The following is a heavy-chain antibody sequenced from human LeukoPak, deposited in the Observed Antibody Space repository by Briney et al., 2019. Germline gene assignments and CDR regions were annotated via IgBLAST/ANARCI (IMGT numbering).Heavy chain of an antibody. D-gene: IGHD6-13*01. CDR2: IIPILGTA. CDR1: GGTFSSYA. J-gene: IGHJ6*02. CDR3: ARDHSSSWGTDYYGMDV. Sequence: SVKVSCKASGGTFSSYAISWVRQAPGQGLEWMGGIIPILGTANYAQKFQGRVTITADESTSTAYMELSSLRSEDTAVYYCARDHSSSWGTDYYGMDVWGQGTTVTVSS. V-gene: IGHV1-69*13.